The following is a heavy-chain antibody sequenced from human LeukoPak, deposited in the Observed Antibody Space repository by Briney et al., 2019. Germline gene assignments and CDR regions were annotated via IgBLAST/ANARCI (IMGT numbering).Heavy chain of an antibody. CDR1: GYTFTSYG. CDR2: ISAYNGNT. Sequence: ASVKVSCKASGYTFTSYGISWVRQAPGQGLEWMGWISAYNGNTNYAQKLQGRVTMTTDTSTSTAYMELRSLRSDDTAVYYCARDLQPYSSSSSVPYYYYYGMDVWGQGTTVTVSS. V-gene: IGHV1-18*01. J-gene: IGHJ6*02. CDR3: ARDLQPYSSSSSVPYYYYYGMDV. D-gene: IGHD6-6*01.